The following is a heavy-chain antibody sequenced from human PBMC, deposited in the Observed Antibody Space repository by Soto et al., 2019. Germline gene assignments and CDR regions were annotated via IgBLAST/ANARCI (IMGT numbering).Heavy chain of an antibody. V-gene: IGHV4-34*01. CDR2: INHSGST. D-gene: IGHD3-3*01. CDR3: ARVSSGFWSGYPRSAFDY. Sequence: SETLSLTCAVYGGSFSGYYWSWIRQPPGKGLEWIGEINHSGSTNYNPTLKSRVTISVDTSKNQFSLKLSSVTAADTAVYYCARVSSGFWSGYPRSAFDYWGQGTLVTVSS. CDR1: GGSFSGYY. J-gene: IGHJ4*02.